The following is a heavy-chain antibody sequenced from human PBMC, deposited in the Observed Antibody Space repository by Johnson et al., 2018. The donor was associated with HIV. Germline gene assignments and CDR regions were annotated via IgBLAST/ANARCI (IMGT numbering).Heavy chain of an antibody. CDR3: ATVWRNEGRHAFDV. CDR2: ISSSGGTI. V-gene: IGHV3-11*04. Sequence: QVQLVESGGGEVQPGGSLRLSCAASGFTFNDHYMSWIRQAPGKGLEWVSYISSSGGTISNADSVKGRFTISRNNAKNSLYLQMNSLRAEDTAVYFCATVWRNEGRHAFDVWGQGTMVTVSS. J-gene: IGHJ3*01. CDR1: GFTFNDHY. D-gene: IGHD1-1*01.